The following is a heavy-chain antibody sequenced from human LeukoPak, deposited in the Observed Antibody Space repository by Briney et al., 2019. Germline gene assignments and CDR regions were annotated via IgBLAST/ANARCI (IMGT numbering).Heavy chain of an antibody. CDR2: IYTSGSA. CDR3: ARHGGYGSGIDPLDY. D-gene: IGHD3-10*01. Sequence: SETLSLTCTVSGGSISNYYWSWIRQPAGKGLEWNGRIYTSGSANYNPSLKSRGTMSVDTSKNQFSLKLTSVTAADTAVYYCARHGGYGSGIDPLDYWGQGTLVIVSS. CDR1: GGSISNYY. J-gene: IGHJ4*02. V-gene: IGHV4-4*07.